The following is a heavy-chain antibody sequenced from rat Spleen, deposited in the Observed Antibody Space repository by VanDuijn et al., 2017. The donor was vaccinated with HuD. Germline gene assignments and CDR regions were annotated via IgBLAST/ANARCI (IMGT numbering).Heavy chain of an antibody. CDR1: GFTFSTAW. Sequence: EVQVLESGGGLVQPGNSLKLSCATSGFTFSTAWMYWYRQFPEKRLEWVARIKAKSNNYATDYTESVKGKFTISRDDSKSSIYLQMNNLKEEDTAIYYCAGRAFGVRSYSDVMDAWGQGASVTVSS. CDR3: AGRAFGVRSYSDVMDA. V-gene: IGHV6-6*01. J-gene: IGHJ4*01. D-gene: IGHD4-3*01. CDR2: IKAKSNNYAT.